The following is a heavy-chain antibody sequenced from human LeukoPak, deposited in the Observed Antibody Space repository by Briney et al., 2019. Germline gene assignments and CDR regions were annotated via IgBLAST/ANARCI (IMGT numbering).Heavy chain of an antibody. CDR3: ARDLRFYDY. CDR2: IKQDGSEK. CDR1: GFTFSSYW. D-gene: IGHD3-3*01. V-gene: IGHV3-7*01. Sequence: PGGSLRLSCAASGFTFSSYWMSWVRRAPGKGLEWVANIKQDGSEKYYMDSVKGRFTISRDNAKSSLYLQMNSLRAEDTAVYYCARDLRFYDYRGQGTLVTVSS. J-gene: IGHJ4*02.